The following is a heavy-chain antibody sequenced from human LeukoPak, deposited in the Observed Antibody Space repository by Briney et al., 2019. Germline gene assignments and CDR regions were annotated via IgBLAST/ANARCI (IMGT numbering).Heavy chain of an antibody. J-gene: IGHJ4*02. D-gene: IGHD3-10*01. CDR1: GFTFSSYA. Sequence: GSLRLSCAASGFTFSSYAMSWVRQAPGKGLEWIGSIYYSGSTYYNPFLKSRVTISVDTSKNQFSLKLSSVTAADTAVYYCAREITMVRGVDYWGQGTLVTVSS. CDR2: IYYSGST. V-gene: IGHV4-39*07. CDR3: AREITMVRGVDY.